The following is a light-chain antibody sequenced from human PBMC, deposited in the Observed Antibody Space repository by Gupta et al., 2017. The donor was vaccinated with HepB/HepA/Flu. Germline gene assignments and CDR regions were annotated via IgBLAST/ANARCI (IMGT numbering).Light chain of an antibody. CDR3: QVWDSSSDQGV. CDR1: NIGIKI. V-gene: IGLV3-21*04. J-gene: IGLJ2*01. Sequence: SYVLTQPPSVSVAPGKTATITCGGNNIGIKIVHWYQQRPGQEPLRVIYHDTNRPSGITERFSGYNSGNKATLKISRVEAGDEADDYCQVWDSSSDQGVFGGGTKLTVL. CDR2: HDT.